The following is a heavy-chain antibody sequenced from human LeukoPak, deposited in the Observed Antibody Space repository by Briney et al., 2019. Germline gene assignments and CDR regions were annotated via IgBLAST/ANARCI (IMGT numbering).Heavy chain of an antibody. Sequence: GGSLRLSCAASGFTFSSYDMHWVRQATGKGLEWVSAIGTAGDTYYPGSVKGRFTISRENAKNSLYLQMNSLRAGDTAVYYCAGGDYYGSGSYWGDAFDIWGQGTMVTVSS. V-gene: IGHV3-13*01. CDR1: GFTFSSYD. J-gene: IGHJ3*02. D-gene: IGHD3-10*01. CDR2: IGTAGDT. CDR3: AGGDYYGSGSYWGDAFDI.